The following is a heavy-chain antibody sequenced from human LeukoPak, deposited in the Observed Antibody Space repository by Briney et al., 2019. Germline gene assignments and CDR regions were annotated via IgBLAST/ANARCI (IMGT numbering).Heavy chain of an antibody. CDR3: ARQCYYDSSGYYGNDAFDI. J-gene: IGHJ3*02. V-gene: IGHV4-4*09. CDR2: IYTSGST. D-gene: IGHD3-22*01. CDR1: GGSISSYY. Sequence: SETLSLTCTVSGGSISSYYWSWIRQPPGKGLEWIGYIYTSGSTNYNPSLKSRVTISVDTSKNQFSLKLSSVTAADTAMYYCARQCYYDSSGYYGNDAFDIWGQGTMVTVSS.